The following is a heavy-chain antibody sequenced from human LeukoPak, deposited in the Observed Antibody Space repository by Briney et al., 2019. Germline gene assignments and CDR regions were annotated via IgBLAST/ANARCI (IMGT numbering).Heavy chain of an antibody. D-gene: IGHD6-19*01. Sequence: KSGGSLRLSCEASGFTFSSYEMNWVRQAPGKGLEWVAYISDSDDAVYYADSVKGRFTISRDSARDSLYLQMHSLTVEDTALYYCARDRGTRGWYYDGFDVWGRGTMVTVSS. V-gene: IGHV3-48*03. CDR1: GFTFSSYE. CDR2: ISDSDDAV. J-gene: IGHJ3*01. CDR3: ARDRGTRGWYYDGFDV.